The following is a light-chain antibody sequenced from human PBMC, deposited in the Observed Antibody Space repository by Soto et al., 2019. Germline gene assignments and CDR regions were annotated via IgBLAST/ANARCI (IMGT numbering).Light chain of an antibody. Sequence: IVMTQSPATLSVSPGERATLSCRASQSVSSNLAWYQQKPGQAPRLLIFGASIRATGVPARFSGSGSGTDFTLTISRLEPEDFAVYYCQQYGSSPRITFGQGTRLEIK. CDR1: QSVSSN. J-gene: IGKJ5*01. V-gene: IGKV3-20*01. CDR3: QQYGSSPRIT. CDR2: GAS.